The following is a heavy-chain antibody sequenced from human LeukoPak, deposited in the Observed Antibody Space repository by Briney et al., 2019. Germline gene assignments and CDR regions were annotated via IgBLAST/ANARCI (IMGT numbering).Heavy chain of an antibody. J-gene: IGHJ4*02. CDR1: GITFTNAW. CDR2: LKSKTDGGTA. D-gene: IGHD3-10*01. V-gene: IGHV3-15*01. Sequence: GGCLRLSCAASGITFTNAWMNWVRQAPGKGLEWIGRLKSKTDGGTADNAAPVKGRFTMSRDDSENTLYLQMNSLKNEDTAVYYCAATYYGSSRTDYWGQGTLVTVSS. CDR3: AATYYGSSRTDY.